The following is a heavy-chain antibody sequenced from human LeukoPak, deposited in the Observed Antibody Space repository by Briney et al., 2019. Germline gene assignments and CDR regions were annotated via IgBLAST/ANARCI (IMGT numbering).Heavy chain of an antibody. CDR2: IIPIFGTA. CDR3: ARAGGPAYCGGDCYSGDYYYYGMDV. Sequence: SVKVSCKASGGTFSSYAISWVRQAPGQGLEWMGGIIPIFGTANYAQKFQGRVTMTRDTSTSTVYMELSSLRSEDTAVYYCARAGGPAYCGGDCYSGDYYYYGMDVWGQGTTVTVSS. CDR1: GGTFSSYA. J-gene: IGHJ6*02. D-gene: IGHD2-21*02. V-gene: IGHV1-69*05.